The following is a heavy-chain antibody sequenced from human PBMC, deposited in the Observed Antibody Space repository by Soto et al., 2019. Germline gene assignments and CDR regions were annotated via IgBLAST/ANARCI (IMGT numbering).Heavy chain of an antibody. Sequence: QIRLVQSGAEAKKPGASVKVSCKTSGYTFINYGINWVRQAPGQGLEWVGWISTYNGNTEYAQTFQGRVTMTTDTATSTAYMEMRSLTADDTAVYYCARGGALVGTAAIQLWSDPWCQGTLVTVSS. J-gene: IGHJ5*02. CDR1: GYTFINYG. V-gene: IGHV1-18*01. CDR2: ISTYNGNT. D-gene: IGHD2-2*01. CDR3: ARGGALVGTAAIQLWSDP.